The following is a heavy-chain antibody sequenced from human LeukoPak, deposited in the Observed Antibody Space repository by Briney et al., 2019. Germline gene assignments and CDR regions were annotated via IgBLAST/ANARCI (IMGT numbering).Heavy chain of an antibody. Sequence: PGGSLRLSCAASGFTFSSYGMHWVRQAPGKGLEWVAFIRYDGSNKYYADSVKGRFTISRDNSKNTLYLQMNSLRAEDTAVYYCAKVPSLYYYGSGSAKGHPVYYYYYMDVWGKGTTVTISS. V-gene: IGHV3-30*02. CDR3: AKVPSLYYYGSGSAKGHPVYYYYYMDV. CDR1: GFTFSSYG. D-gene: IGHD3-10*01. J-gene: IGHJ6*03. CDR2: IRYDGSNK.